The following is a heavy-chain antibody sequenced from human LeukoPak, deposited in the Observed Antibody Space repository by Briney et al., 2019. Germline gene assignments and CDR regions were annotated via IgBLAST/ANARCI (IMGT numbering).Heavy chain of an antibody. Sequence: ASVKVSCTASGYTFTSYAMHWVRPAPGQRVEWMGGINAGNGNTKYSQKFQGRVTITRDTSASTAYMELSSLRSEDTAVYYCARAFYGSGETSVPYRGAFDIWGQGTMVTVSS. CDR1: GYTFTSYA. D-gene: IGHD3-10*01. V-gene: IGHV1-3*01. CDR3: ARAFYGSGETSVPYRGAFDI. CDR2: INAGNGNT. J-gene: IGHJ3*02.